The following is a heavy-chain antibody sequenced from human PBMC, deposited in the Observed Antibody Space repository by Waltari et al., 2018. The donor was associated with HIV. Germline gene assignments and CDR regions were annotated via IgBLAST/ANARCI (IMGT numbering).Heavy chain of an antibody. Sequence: QVQLVESGGAMVQPGGSLRLSCAAFGFTFDDYGMHWVRQPPGKGLEWVAFIRFDGTNKWYADSVRGRFTISRDNSKNTMYLQMNSLRPDDTSVYYCAKDSGGPERDWGQGTLVTVSS. CDR1: GFTFDDYG. CDR3: AKDSGGPERD. J-gene: IGHJ4*02. V-gene: IGHV3-30*02. CDR2: IRFDGTNK. D-gene: IGHD6-25*01.